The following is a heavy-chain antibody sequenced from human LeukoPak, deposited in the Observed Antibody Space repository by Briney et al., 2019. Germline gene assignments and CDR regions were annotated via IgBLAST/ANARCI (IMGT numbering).Heavy chain of an antibody. D-gene: IGHD1-20*01. CDR3: AKEGKTRNWNYFQAKPVY. V-gene: IGHV3-23*01. J-gene: IGHJ4*02. Sequence: GALRLSCAASGFTFSTSGMSWVRQTPGKGLEWVSAISGSGGSTYYADSVKGRFTISRDNSKNTLYLQMNSLRAEDTAVYYCAKEGKTRNWNYFQAKPVYWGQGTLVTVSS. CDR2: ISGSGGST. CDR1: GFTFSTSG.